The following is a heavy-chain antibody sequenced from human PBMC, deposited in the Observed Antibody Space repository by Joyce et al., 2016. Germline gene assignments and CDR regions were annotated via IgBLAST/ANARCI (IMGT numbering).Heavy chain of an antibody. D-gene: IGHD4-11*01. CDR1: GFTFGDYG. V-gene: IGHV3-30*18. CDR2: ISYDGRNQ. Sequence: AQLAQSGGGVVQPGRSLILSCAASGFTFGDYGMHWVRQAPSGGLDWVAVISYDGRNQFYADSVKGRFTMSGDNSKGTLYLQMASLRAADTAVYYCAKDSTYSKGYVFDHWGQGTLVTVSS. J-gene: IGHJ4*02. CDR3: AKDSTYSKGYVFDH.